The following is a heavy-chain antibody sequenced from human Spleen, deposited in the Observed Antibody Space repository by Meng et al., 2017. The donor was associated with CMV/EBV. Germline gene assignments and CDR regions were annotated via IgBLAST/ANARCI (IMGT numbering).Heavy chain of an antibody. CDR3: AGGIGCWPISHYYFDY. Sequence: GYTFTSYYMHWVRQAPGQGLEWMGIINPSGGSTSYAQKFQGRVTMTRDTSTSTVYMELSSLRSEDTAVYYCAGGIGCWPISHYYFDYWGQGTLVTVSS. J-gene: IGHJ4*02. CDR2: INPSGGST. D-gene: IGHD2-15*01. CDR1: GYTFTSYY. V-gene: IGHV1-46*01.